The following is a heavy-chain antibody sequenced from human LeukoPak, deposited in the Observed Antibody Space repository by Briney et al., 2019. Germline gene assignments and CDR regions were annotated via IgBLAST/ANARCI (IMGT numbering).Heavy chain of an antibody. CDR1: GYSFTNYW. V-gene: IGHV5-51*01. CDR3: ASGYCSSTSCYNDAFDI. J-gene: IGHJ3*02. Sequence: GESLKISCKGSGYSFTNYWIGWVRQMPGKGLEWMGIIYPGDSHTRYSPSFRGQVTISADKSISTAYLQWSSLKASDTAMYYCASGYCSSTSCYNDAFDIWGQGTMVTVSS. D-gene: IGHD2-2*02. CDR2: IYPGDSHT.